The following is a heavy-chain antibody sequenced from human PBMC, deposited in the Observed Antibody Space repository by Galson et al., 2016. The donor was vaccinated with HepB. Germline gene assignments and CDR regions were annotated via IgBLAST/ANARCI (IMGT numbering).Heavy chain of an antibody. V-gene: IGHV3-30*18. CDR2: ISYDGTNT. J-gene: IGHJ6*02. D-gene: IGHD3-10*02. CDR3: AKEGGISTTMLDYDYHYDMDG. CDR1: GFTFSDYG. Sequence: SLRLSCAASGFTFSDYGMHWVRQAPGKGLEWVAVISYDGTNTYYVDSVKGRFTISRDNSKNTLFLQMDSLRLEDTAAYYCAKEGGISTTMLDYDYHYDMDGWGQGTTVTVSS.